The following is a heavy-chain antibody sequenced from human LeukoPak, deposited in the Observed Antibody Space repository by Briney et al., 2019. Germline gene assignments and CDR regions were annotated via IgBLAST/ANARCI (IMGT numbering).Heavy chain of an antibody. D-gene: IGHD5-24*01. CDR2: INHIGST. CDR3: ARRVRSGDGWVFDY. CDR1: GGSFTDYY. J-gene: IGHJ4*02. Sequence: SETLSLTCAVYGGSFTDYYWSWIRQPPEKGLEWIGEINHIGSTNYNPSLKSRVTISVDTSKNQFSLKLSSVTAADTAVYYCARRVRSGDGWVFDYWGQGTLVTVSS. V-gene: IGHV4-34*01.